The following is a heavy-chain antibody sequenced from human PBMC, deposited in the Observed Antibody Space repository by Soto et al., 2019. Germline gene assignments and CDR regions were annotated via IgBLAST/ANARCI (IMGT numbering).Heavy chain of an antibody. CDR1: GGTFSSYA. CDR2: IIPIFRTA. J-gene: IGHJ1*01. CDR3: ASSPNYYDSSGYNFQH. Sequence: QVQLVQSGAEVKKPGSSVKVSCKASGGTFSSYAISWVRQAPGQGLEWMGGIIPIFRTANYAQKFQGRVTITADESTSTAYMELSSLRSEDTAVYYCASSPNYYDSSGYNFQHWGQGTLVTVSS. D-gene: IGHD3-22*01. V-gene: IGHV1-69*12.